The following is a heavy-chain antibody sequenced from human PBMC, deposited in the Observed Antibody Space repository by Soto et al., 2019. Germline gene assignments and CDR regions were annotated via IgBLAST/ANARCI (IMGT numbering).Heavy chain of an antibody. V-gene: IGHV1-69*13. Sequence: ASVKVSCKASGGTFSSYAISWVRQAPGQGLEWMGGIIPIFGTANYAQKFQGRVTITADESTSTAYMELSSLRSEDTAVYYCARAHTPKYCSGGSCYREYFQHWGQGTLVTVSS. CDR3: ARAHTPKYCSGGSCYREYFQH. CDR2: IIPIFGTA. CDR1: GGTFSSYA. D-gene: IGHD2-15*01. J-gene: IGHJ1*01.